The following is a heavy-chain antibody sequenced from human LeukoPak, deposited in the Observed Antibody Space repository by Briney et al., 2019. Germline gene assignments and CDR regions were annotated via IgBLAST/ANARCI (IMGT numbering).Heavy chain of an antibody. CDR3: AKEGVRGARGGFDY. Sequence: GGSLRLSCAASGFTFSSYGMSWVRQAPGKGLEWVSGIRSSGDSTYYADSVKGRFTISRDNSKNTLYLQMNSLRAEDTAVYYCAKEGVRGARGGFDYWGQGTLVTVSS. CDR1: GFTFSSYG. J-gene: IGHJ4*02. D-gene: IGHD3-10*01. V-gene: IGHV3-23*01. CDR2: IRSSGDST.